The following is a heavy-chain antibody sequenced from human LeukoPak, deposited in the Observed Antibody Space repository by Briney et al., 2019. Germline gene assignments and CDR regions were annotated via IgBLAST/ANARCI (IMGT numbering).Heavy chain of an antibody. Sequence: GASVKVSCKASGYTFTSYYMHWVRQAPGQGLEWMGIINPSGGSTSYAQKFQGRVTMTRDTSTSTVYMELSSLRSEDTAVYYCARDGSITIFGVVPNYFDYWGQGTLVTVSS. CDR1: GYTFTSYY. CDR2: INPSGGST. D-gene: IGHD3-3*01. V-gene: IGHV1-46*01. J-gene: IGHJ4*02. CDR3: ARDGSITIFGVVPNYFDY.